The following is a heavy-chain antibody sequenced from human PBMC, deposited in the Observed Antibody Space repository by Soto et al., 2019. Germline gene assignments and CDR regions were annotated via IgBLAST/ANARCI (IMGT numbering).Heavy chain of an antibody. CDR2: ISWNSGSI. D-gene: IGHD4-17*01. CDR3: AKDLGPTAVTTGDFDY. V-gene: IGHV3-9*01. Sequence: EVQLVESGGGLVQPGRSLRLSCAASGFTFDDYAMHWVRQAPGKGLEWVSGISWNSGSIGYADSVKGRFTISRDNAKNSLYLQMNGLRAEDTALYYCAKDLGPTAVTTGDFDYWGQGTLVTVSS. CDR1: GFTFDDYA. J-gene: IGHJ4*02.